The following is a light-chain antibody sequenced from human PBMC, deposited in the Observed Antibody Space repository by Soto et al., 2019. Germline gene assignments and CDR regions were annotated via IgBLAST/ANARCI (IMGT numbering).Light chain of an antibody. CDR2: DTS. J-gene: IGKJ1*01. Sequence: EIVLTQSPATLSLFPGERATLSCRASESVSYYVAWYQQKPGQAPRLLIYDTSNRATGVPARFSGSGSGTDFTLTISSLDPEDFALYYCQHRLRWPRTFGHGTKVEIK. CDR3: QHRLRWPRT. V-gene: IGKV3-11*01. CDR1: ESVSYY.